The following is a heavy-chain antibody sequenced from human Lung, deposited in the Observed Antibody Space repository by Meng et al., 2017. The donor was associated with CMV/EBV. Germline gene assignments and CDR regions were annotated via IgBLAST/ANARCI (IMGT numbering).Heavy chain of an antibody. Sequence: QVPSREWGPALVKPSENLSLTFAVSGASLTNHNWWAWVRQPPGKGLEWIGEIPHRGSSAYNPSLKSRVSMSIDKSKNQFSLKLTSVTAADTAVYHCLRRSGGSVWGQGTLVTVSS. J-gene: IGHJ1*01. CDR3: LRRSGGSV. CDR2: IPHRGSS. CDR1: GASLTNHNW. V-gene: IGHV4-4*02. D-gene: IGHD3-10*01.